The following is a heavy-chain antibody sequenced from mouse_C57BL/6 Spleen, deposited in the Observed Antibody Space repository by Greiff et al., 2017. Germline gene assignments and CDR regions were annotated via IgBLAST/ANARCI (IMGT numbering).Heavy chain of an antibody. D-gene: IGHD2-4*01. CDR3: TLYDYDLPWFAY. J-gene: IGHJ3*01. V-gene: IGHV14-1*01. CDR1: GFNIKDYY. CDR2: IDPEDGDT. Sequence: EVQLQQSGAELVRPGASVKLSCTASGFNIKDYYMHWVKQRPEQGLEWIGRIDPEDGDTEYAPKFKGKATMTADTSSNTAYLQLSSLTSEDTAVYYCTLYDYDLPWFAYWGQGTLVTVSA.